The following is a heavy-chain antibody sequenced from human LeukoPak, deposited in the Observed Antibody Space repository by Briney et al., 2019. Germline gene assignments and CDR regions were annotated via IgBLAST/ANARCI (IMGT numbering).Heavy chain of an antibody. J-gene: IGHJ4*02. D-gene: IGHD4-23*01. CDR1: GGSISSSNW. V-gene: IGHV4-4*02. CDR3: ARGIYGGNRAPGY. CDR2: IYHSGST. Sequence: SGTLSLTCAVSGGSISSSNWWSWVRQPPGKGLEWIGEIYHSGSTNYNPSLKSRVTISVDKSKNQFSLKLSSVTAADAAVYYCARGIYGGNRAPGYWGQGTLVTVSS.